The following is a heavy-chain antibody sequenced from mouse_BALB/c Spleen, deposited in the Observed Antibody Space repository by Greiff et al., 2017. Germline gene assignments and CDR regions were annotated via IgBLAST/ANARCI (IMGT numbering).Heavy chain of an antibody. J-gene: IGHJ3*01. CDR1: GFNIKDTY. CDR3: ARSGDYPAWFAD. Sequence: VQLQQSGAELVKPGASVKLSCTASGFNIKDTYMHWVKQRPEQGLEWIGRIDPANGNTKYDPKFQGKATITADTSSNTAYLQLSSLTSEDTAVYYCARSGDYPAWFADWGQGTLVTVSA. D-gene: IGHD2-4*01. V-gene: IGHV14-3*02. CDR2: IDPANGNT.